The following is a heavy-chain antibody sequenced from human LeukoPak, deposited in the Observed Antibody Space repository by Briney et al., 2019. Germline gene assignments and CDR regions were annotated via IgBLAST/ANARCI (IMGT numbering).Heavy chain of an antibody. Sequence: GESLKIPCKASGYNFLTHWIGWVRQMPGKGLEWMGIIYPSDSDTRYSPSFQGQVTISADKSTTTAYLQWRSLKASDTAMYYCALRSGTDDAYGIWGQGTLVTVSS. D-gene: IGHD1-26*01. V-gene: IGHV5-51*01. CDR1: GYNFLTHW. CDR3: ALRSGTDDAYGI. CDR2: IYPSDSDT. J-gene: IGHJ3*02.